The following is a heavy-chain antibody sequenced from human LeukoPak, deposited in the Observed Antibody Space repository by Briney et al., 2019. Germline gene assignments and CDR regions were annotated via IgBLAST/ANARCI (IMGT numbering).Heavy chain of an antibody. CDR2: ISNDGSNK. D-gene: IGHD3-9*01. V-gene: IGHV3-30*04. CDR1: GFTFSSYA. Sequence: PGGSLRLSCAASGFTFSSYAIHWVRQAPGKGLEWVALISNDGSNKYYADSVKGRFTISRDNSKNTLYLQMNSLRTEDTAVYFCARDHLDILTGSFFDYWGQGSLVTVSS. CDR3: ARDHLDILTGSFFDY. J-gene: IGHJ4*02.